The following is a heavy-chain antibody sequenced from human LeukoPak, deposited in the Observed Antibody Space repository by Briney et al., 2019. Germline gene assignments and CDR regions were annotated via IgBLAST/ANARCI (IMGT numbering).Heavy chain of an antibody. CDR2: IYYSGST. CDR1: GGSISSYY. Sequence: PSETLSLTCTVSGGSISSYYWSWIRQPPGKGLEWIGYIYYSGSTNYNPSLKSRVTISVDTSKYQFSLKLSSVTAADTAVYYCARLDIVVVPAAMYYFDYWGQGTLVTVSS. V-gene: IGHV4-59*08. J-gene: IGHJ4*02. CDR3: ARLDIVVVPAAMYYFDY. D-gene: IGHD2-2*01.